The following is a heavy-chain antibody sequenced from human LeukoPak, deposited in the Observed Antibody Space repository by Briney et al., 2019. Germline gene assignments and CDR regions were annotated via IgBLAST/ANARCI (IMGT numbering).Heavy chain of an antibody. D-gene: IGHD6-19*01. CDR1: GFTFSSYA. Sequence: GGSLRLSCAASGFTFSSYAMRWVRQAPGKGLEWVAVISYDGSNKYYADSVKGRFTISRDNSKNTLYLQMNSLRAEDTAVYYCANPGIAVAGTGYWGQGTLVTVSS. CDR2: ISYDGSNK. CDR3: ANPGIAVAGTGY. J-gene: IGHJ4*02. V-gene: IGHV3-30-3*01.